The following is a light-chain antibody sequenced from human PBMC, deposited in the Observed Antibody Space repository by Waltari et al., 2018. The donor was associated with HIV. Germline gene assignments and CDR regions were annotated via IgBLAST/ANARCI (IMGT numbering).Light chain of an antibody. CDR3: HQYGSFPLT. V-gene: IGKV3-20*01. Sequence: EIVLTQSPGTLSLFPGDRANLSCRASQSVDRRLLAWYQQKPGQPPRLLIYDASNRAPGIPDRFGGSGSGADFTLTISRLEPEDFALYYCHQYGSFPLTFGGGTKVEI. CDR1: QSVDRRL. J-gene: IGKJ4*01. CDR2: DAS.